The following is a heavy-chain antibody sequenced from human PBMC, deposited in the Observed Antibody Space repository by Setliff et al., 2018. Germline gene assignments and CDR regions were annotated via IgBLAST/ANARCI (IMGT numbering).Heavy chain of an antibody. CDR2: IYYSGST. Sequence: PSETLSLTCTVSGGSISSGGYYWSWIRQHPGKGLEWIGYIYYSGSTYYNPSLKSRVTMSVDTSKNQFSLKLTSVTAADTAVFYCARHFWSGSDYFDYWGQGTLVTVSS. V-gene: IGHV4-39*01. D-gene: IGHD3-3*01. CDR1: GGSISSGGYY. CDR3: ARHFWSGSDYFDY. J-gene: IGHJ4*02.